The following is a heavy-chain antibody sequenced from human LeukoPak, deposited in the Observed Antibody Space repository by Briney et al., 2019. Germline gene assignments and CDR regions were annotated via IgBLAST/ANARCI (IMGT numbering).Heavy chain of an antibody. CDR3: VSWAGGNSDVASFDY. CDR2: ITHKGGAT. J-gene: IGHJ4*02. D-gene: IGHD2-21*01. Sequence: ASVKVSCKASAYSSTDYYIHWVRQAPGQGFEWMGWITHKGGATKFAPKFQGRVTLTRDTSITTAYMELSNLTPDDTAVCYCVSWAGGNSDVASFDYWGQGTLVTVSA. V-gene: IGHV1-2*02. CDR1: AYSSTDYY.